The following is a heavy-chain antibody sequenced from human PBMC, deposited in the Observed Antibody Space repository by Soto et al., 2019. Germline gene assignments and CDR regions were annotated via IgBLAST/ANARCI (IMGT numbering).Heavy chain of an antibody. V-gene: IGHV5-51*01. CDR3: ARRAGTTLNNWFDP. CDR2: IYPGDSDT. D-gene: IGHD1-1*01. Sequence: GKGLEWMGIIYPGDSDTRYSPSFQGQVTISADKSISTAYLQWSSLKASDTAMYYCARRAGTTLNNWFDPWGQGTLVTVSS. J-gene: IGHJ5*02.